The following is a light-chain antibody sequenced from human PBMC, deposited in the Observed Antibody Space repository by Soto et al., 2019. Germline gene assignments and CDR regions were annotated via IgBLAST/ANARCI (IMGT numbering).Light chain of an antibody. J-gene: IGLJ1*01. CDR1: SSDIGTYNY. V-gene: IGLV2-14*01. Sequence: QSVLTQPASVSGSPGQSITISCTGTSSDIGTYNYVSWYQQHPSKAPKVIIYEVSNRPSGVSNRFSGSKSGNTASLTISGLQAEDEADYYCSSYTVTSVTLYVFGTGTKAPS. CDR3: SSYTVTSVTLYV. CDR2: EVS.